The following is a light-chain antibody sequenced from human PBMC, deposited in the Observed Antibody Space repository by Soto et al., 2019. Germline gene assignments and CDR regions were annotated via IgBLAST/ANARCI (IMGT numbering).Light chain of an antibody. CDR2: TNT. V-gene: IGLV1-44*01. J-gene: IGLJ2*01. CDR3: AVWDGSLNVVV. Sequence: QSALTQPPSASGTPGQRVTISCSGSTSNIGTNPVNWYQHLPGTAPKLLIYTNTQRPSGVPDRFSGSKSGTSASLAVSGLQSEDEGDYYCAVWDGSLNVVVFGGGTQLTVL. CDR1: TSNIGTNP.